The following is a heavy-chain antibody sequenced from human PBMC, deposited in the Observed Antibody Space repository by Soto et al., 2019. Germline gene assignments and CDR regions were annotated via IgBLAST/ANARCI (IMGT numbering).Heavy chain of an antibody. CDR3: ARGPYCGDNCYFDS. V-gene: IGHV4-59*01. J-gene: IGHJ5*01. CDR1: GGSISSYY. D-gene: IGHD2-21*02. Sequence: SETLSLTCTVSGGSISSYYWSWIRQPPGKGLEWIGYIYYSGSTNYNPSLKSRVTISVDTSKNQFSLKLSSVTAADTAVYYCARGPYCGDNCYFDSWGQGTLVTVSS. CDR2: IYYSGST.